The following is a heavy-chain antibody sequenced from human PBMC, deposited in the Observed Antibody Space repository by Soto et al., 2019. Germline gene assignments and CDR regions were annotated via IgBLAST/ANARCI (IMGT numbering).Heavy chain of an antibody. V-gene: IGHV3-30*18. CDR2: ISYDGSNK. J-gene: IGHJ6*02. CDR1: GFTFSSYG. Sequence: PGGSLRLSCAASGFTFSSYGMHWVRQAPGKGLEWVAVISYDGSNKYYADSVKGRFTIPRDNSKNTLYLQMNSLRAEDTAVYYCAKEGYDFWSGYYPHYYYYGMDVWGQGTTVTVSS. D-gene: IGHD3-3*01. CDR3: AKEGYDFWSGYYPHYYYYGMDV.